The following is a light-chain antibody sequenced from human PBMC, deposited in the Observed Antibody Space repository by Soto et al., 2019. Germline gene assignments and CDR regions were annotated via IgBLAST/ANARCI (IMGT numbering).Light chain of an antibody. CDR2: DAS. J-gene: IGKJ2*01. CDR1: QSVSSY. Sequence: EIVLTQSPATLSLSPGERATFSCRASQSVSSYLAWYQQKPGQAPRLLIYDASNRATGIPARFSGSGSGTDFTLTISSLEPEDFAVYYCQQRSNWPPWTFGQGTKLEIK. CDR3: QQRSNWPPWT. V-gene: IGKV3-11*01.